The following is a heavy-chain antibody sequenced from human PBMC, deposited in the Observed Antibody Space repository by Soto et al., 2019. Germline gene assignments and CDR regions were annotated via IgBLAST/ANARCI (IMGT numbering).Heavy chain of an antibody. CDR3: ARDPPQLWDLGMDV. CDR1: GGTFSSYA. CDR2: IIPIFGTA. J-gene: IGHJ6*02. D-gene: IGHD5-18*01. V-gene: IGHV1-69*12. Sequence: QVQLVQSGAEVKKPGSSVKVSCKASGGTFSSYAISWVRQAPGQGLEWMGGIIPIFGTANYAQKFQGRVTXXAXEXXSTAYMELSSLRSEDTAVYYCARDPPQLWDLGMDVWGQGTTVTVSS.